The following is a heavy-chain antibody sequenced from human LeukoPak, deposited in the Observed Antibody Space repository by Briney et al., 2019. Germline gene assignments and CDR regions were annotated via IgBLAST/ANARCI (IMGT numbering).Heavy chain of an antibody. V-gene: IGHV3-21*01. D-gene: IGHD6-19*01. CDR2: FSSSSSYI. CDR3: ARDFVYSSGWYLEAFDI. J-gene: IGHJ3*02. Sequence: TGGSLKLSCAASGFTFSSYSMNWVRQAPGKGLEWVSSFSSSSSYIYYADSVKGRFTISRDNAKNSLYLQMNSLRAEDTAVYYCARDFVYSSGWYLEAFDIWGQGTMVTVSS. CDR1: GFTFSSYS.